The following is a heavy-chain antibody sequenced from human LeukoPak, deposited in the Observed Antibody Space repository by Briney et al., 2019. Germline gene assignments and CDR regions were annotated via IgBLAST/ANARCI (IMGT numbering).Heavy chain of an antibody. D-gene: IGHD3-10*01. CDR3: ARVIPGRWFGELLPCYFDY. CDR1: GGSISSYY. Sequence: SETLSLTCTVSGGSISSYYWGWIRQPAGKGLEWIGRIYTSGSTNYNPSLKSRVTMSVDTSKNQFSLKLSSVTAADTAVYYCARVIPGRWFGELLPCYFDYWGQGTLVTVSS. J-gene: IGHJ4*02. CDR2: IYTSGST. V-gene: IGHV4-4*07.